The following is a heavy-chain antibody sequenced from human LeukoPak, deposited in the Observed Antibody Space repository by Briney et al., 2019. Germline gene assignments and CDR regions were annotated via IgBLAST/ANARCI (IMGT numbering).Heavy chain of an antibody. Sequence: ASVKVSCKASGYTFTSYYMHWVRQAPGQGLEWMGWINPNSGGTNYAQKFQGRVTMTRDTSISTAYMELSRLRSDDTAVYYCARDFSPDTVARDYWGQGTLVTVSS. CDR3: ARDFSPDTVARDY. V-gene: IGHV1-2*02. CDR2: INPNSGGT. CDR1: GYTFTSYY. D-gene: IGHD4-23*01. J-gene: IGHJ4*02.